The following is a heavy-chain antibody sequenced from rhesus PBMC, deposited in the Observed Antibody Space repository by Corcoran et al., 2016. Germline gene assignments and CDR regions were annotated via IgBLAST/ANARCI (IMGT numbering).Heavy chain of an antibody. J-gene: IGHJ4*01. D-gene: IGHD2-27*01. CDR2: IYGGSGST. CDR1: GYSISSGYG. V-gene: IGHV4-127*01. CDR3: ARVYGSGFDY. Sequence: QVQLQESGPGLVKPSETLSLTCAVSGYSISSGYGWGWLRQPPGKGLEWIGQIYGGSGSTYYNPSLKSRVTVSKDTSKNQFSLKLSSVTAADTAVYYCARVYGSGFDYWGQGVLVTVSS.